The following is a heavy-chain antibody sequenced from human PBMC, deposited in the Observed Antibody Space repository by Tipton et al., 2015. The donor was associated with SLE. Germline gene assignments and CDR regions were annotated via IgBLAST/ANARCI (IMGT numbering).Heavy chain of an antibody. J-gene: IGHJ4*02. CDR2: VYYTGNT. CDR3: ARDEYRYDTTGYHLLGHFDF. Sequence: TLSLTCTVSGDSISSSSHYWGWIRQPPGKGLEWVGTVYYTGNTFYNPSLKSRVTISVDTSKNQFSLNLSSVTAADTAVYYCARDEYRYDTTGYHLLGHFDFWGQGTLVTVSS. D-gene: IGHD3-22*01. V-gene: IGHV4-39*07. CDR1: GDSISSSSHY.